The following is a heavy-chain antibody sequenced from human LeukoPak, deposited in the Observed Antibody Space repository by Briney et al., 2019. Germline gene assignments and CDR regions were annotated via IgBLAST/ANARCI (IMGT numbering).Heavy chain of an antibody. CDR2: IYYSGST. D-gene: IGHD3-16*01. CDR1: GGSISSYY. Sequence: SETLLLTCTVSGGSISSYYWSWIRQPPGKGLDRIGYIYYSGSTNYNPSLKSRVTIPVDTSKNQFSLKLSPVTAADTAVSYCASGGGYVYYFDYWGQGTLVTVSS. V-gene: IGHV4-59*08. CDR3: ASGGGYVYYFDY. J-gene: IGHJ4*02.